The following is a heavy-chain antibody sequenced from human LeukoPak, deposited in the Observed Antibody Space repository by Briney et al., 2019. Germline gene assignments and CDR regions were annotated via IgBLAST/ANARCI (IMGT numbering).Heavy chain of an antibody. CDR2: INHSGST. V-gene: IGHV4-34*01. CDR1: GGSFSGYY. D-gene: IGHD1-14*01. J-gene: IGHJ4*02. CDR3: ARLRNKTEHGY. Sequence: SETLSLTCAVYGGSFSGYYWSWIRQPPGKGLEWIGEINHSGSTNYNPSLKSRVTISVDTSKNQFSLKLSSVTAADTAVYYCARLRNKTEHGYWGQGTLVTVSS.